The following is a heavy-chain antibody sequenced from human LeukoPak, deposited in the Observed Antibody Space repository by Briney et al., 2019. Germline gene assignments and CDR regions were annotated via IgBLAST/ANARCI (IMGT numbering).Heavy chain of an antibody. CDR1: GFTFSTHS. Sequence: GGSLRLSCAGSGFTFSTHSMNWVRQAPGKGLEWVSLTSSSSTTIYYADSVKGRFTISRDNAKNSLILQMDSLRAEDTAVYYCARSMISFGGAVDYWGQGALVTVSS. D-gene: IGHD3-16*01. V-gene: IGHV3-48*01. CDR3: ARSMISFGGAVDY. CDR2: TSSSSTTI. J-gene: IGHJ4*02.